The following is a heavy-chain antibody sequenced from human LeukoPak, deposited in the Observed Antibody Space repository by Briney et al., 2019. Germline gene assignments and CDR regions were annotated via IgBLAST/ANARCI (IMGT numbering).Heavy chain of an antibody. CDR1: GFTFSSYG. CDR3: ARDIEPGIGGY. Sequence: PGGSLRLSCAASGFTFSSYGMHWVRQAPGKGLEWVAVISYDGSNKYYADSVKGRFTISRDNSKNTLYLQMNSLRAEDTAVYYCARDIEPGIGGYWGQGTLVTVSS. CDR2: ISYDGSNK. V-gene: IGHV3-30*19. D-gene: IGHD6-13*01. J-gene: IGHJ4*02.